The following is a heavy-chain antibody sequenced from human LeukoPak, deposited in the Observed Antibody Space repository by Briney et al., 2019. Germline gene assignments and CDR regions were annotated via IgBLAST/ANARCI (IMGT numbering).Heavy chain of an antibody. V-gene: IGHV3-30*02. CDR2: IRYDGSNK. J-gene: IGHJ4*02. CDR3: TKTSNYYDSSAYSD. Sequence: GGSLRLSCAAAGFTLSSYGMHWVRQAPGKGLEGVAFIRYDGSNKYYADSVKGRFTISRDSSKNTLYLQMNSLRAEDTAVYYCTKTSNYYDSSAYSDWGQGTLVTVSS. D-gene: IGHD3-22*01. CDR1: GFTLSSYG.